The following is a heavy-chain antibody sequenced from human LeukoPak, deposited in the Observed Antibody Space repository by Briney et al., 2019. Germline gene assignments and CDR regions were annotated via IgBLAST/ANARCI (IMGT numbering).Heavy chain of an antibody. CDR3: ATVWDVGAGGTGDAFDI. D-gene: IGHD1-26*01. Sequence: ASVKVSCKVSGYTLTELSMHWVRQAPGKGLEWMGGFDPEDGETIYAQKFQGRVTMTEDTSTDTAYMELSSLRSEDTAVYYCATVWDVGAGGTGDAFDIWGQGTMVTVSS. J-gene: IGHJ3*02. CDR2: FDPEDGET. CDR1: GYTLTELS. V-gene: IGHV1-24*01.